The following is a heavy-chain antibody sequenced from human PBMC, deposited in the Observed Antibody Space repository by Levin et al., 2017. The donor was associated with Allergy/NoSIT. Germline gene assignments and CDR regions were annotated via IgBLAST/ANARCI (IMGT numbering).Heavy chain of an antibody. CDR1: GFTFSSYS. D-gene: IGHD4-17*01. CDR2: ISSSSSYI. V-gene: IGHV3-21*01. CDR3: ARVRYGDDVLRYGMDV. Sequence: GESLKISCAASGFTFSSYSMNWVRQAPGKGLEWVSSISSSSSYIYYADSVKGRFTISRDNAKNSLYLQMNSLRAEDTAVYYCARVRYGDDVLRYGMDVWGQGTTVTVSS. J-gene: IGHJ6*02.